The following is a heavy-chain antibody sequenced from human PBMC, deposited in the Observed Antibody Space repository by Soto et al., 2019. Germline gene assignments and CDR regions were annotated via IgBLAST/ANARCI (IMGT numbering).Heavy chain of an antibody. CDR3: AKLTSYYYDSSGHFDY. V-gene: IGHV3-23*01. CDR2: LSGSGDST. J-gene: IGHJ4*02. Sequence: LRLSCAASGFTFSSYAMSWVRQAPGKGLEWVSGLSGSGDSTYYVDSVKGRFTISRDNSKNTLYLQMNSLRAEDTAVYYCAKLTSYYYDSSGHFDYWGQGTLVTVSS. D-gene: IGHD3-22*01. CDR1: GFTFSSYA.